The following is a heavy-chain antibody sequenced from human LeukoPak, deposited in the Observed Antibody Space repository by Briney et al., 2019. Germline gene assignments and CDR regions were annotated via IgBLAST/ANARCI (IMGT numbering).Heavy chain of an antibody. V-gene: IGHV4-31*03. D-gene: IGHD5-18*01. CDR3: ARHEAGQLWPEKHTFFDP. J-gene: IGHJ5*02. Sequence: SETLSLTCTVSGGSISSGGYYWSWIRQHPGKGLEWIGYIYYSGSTYYNPSLKSRVTISVDTSKNQFSLKLSSVTAADTAVYYCARHEAGQLWPEKHTFFDPWGQGTLVTVSS. CDR1: GGSISSGGYY. CDR2: IYYSGST.